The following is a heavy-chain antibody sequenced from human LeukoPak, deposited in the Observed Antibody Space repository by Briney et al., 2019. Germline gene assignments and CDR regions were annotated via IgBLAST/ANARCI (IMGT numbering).Heavy chain of an antibody. CDR3: ARGDGWYWGY. CDR1: GFTFSSYA. V-gene: IGHV3-7*01. Sequence: GGSLRLSCAASGFTFSSYAMSWVRQAPGKGLEWVANIKEDGSEKYYVDSVKGRFTISRDNAKNSLYLQINSLRAEDSAMYYCARGDGWYWGYWGQGTLVTVSS. CDR2: IKEDGSEK. J-gene: IGHJ4*02. D-gene: IGHD6-19*01.